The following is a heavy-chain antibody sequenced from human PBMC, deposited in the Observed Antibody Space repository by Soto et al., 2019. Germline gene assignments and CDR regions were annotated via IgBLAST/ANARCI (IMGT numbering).Heavy chain of an antibody. J-gene: IGHJ6*02. Sequence: PWGSLRLSFAASGFTFSSYAMHWVRQAPGKRLEWVPLISYDGSNKYYAYSVKVRFTISIDNSNNTLYLQMNSLRAEDTAVYYCARDRAIVVVVAATRPRYDYYGMHXWGQGTRFTVS. CDR1: GFTFSSYA. D-gene: IGHD2-15*01. CDR2: ISYDGSNK. CDR3: ARDRAIVVVVAATRPRYDYYGMHX. V-gene: IGHV3-30-3*01.